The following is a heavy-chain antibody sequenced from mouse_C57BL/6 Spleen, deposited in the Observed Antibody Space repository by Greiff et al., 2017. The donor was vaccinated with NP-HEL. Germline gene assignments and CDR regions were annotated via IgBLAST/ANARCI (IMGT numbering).Heavy chain of an antibody. Sequence: VQLQQPGAELVKPGASVKLSCKASGYTFTSYWMHWVKQRPGQGLEWIGMIHPNSGSTNYNEKFKSKATLTVDKSSSTAYMQLSSLTSEDSAVYYCARGGNYKDYYAMDYWGQGTSVTVSS. J-gene: IGHJ4*01. V-gene: IGHV1-64*01. CDR1: GYTFTSYW. D-gene: IGHD2-1*01. CDR2: IHPNSGST. CDR3: ARGGNYKDYYAMDY.